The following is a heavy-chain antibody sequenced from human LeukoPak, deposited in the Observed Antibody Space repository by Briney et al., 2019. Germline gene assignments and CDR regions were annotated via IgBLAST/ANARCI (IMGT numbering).Heavy chain of an antibody. Sequence: GSLRLSCAASEFTFSRYAMSWVRQAPGKGLEWVSTISGSSGGSTNYADSVKGRFPISRDNSRNMLYLQMNSLRAEDTAIYYCAKDSTYGAFDYWGQGTLVTVSP. CDR3: AKDSTYGAFDY. J-gene: IGHJ4*02. CDR2: ISGSSGGST. V-gene: IGHV3-23*01. CDR1: EFTFSRYA. D-gene: IGHD4-17*01.